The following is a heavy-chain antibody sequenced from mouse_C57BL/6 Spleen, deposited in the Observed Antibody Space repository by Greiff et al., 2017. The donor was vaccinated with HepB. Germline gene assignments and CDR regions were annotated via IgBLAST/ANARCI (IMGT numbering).Heavy chain of an antibody. J-gene: IGHJ2*01. D-gene: IGHD1-1*01. CDR2: IDPSDSYT. Sequence: VQLQQSGAELVKPGASVKLSCKASGYTFTSYWMQWVKQRPGQGLEWIGEIDPSDSYTNYNQKFKGKATLTVDTSSSTAYMQLSSLTSEDSAVYYCARRTTVEDFDYWGQGTTLTVSS. CDR3: ARRTTVEDFDY. V-gene: IGHV1-50*01. CDR1: GYTFTSYW.